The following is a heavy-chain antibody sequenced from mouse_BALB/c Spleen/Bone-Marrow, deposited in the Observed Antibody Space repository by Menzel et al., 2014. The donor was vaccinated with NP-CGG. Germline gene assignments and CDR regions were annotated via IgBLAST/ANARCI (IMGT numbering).Heavy chain of an antibody. D-gene: IGHD1-1*01. CDR3: ARGGDYYGSSSFAY. CDR1: GYTFTSYW. Sequence: DLVKPGASVKLSCKASGYTFTSYWISWIKQRPGQGLEWIGRIAPGSGSTYYNEMLKGKATLTADTSSSTAYIQLSSLSSEDSAVYFCARGGDYYGSSSFAYWGQGTLVTVSA. V-gene: IGHV1S41*01. J-gene: IGHJ3*01. CDR2: IAPGSGST.